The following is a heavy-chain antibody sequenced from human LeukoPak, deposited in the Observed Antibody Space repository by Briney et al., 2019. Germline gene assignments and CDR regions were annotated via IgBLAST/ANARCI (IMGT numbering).Heavy chain of an antibody. CDR1: GFTFSSYG. D-gene: IGHD6-6*01. V-gene: IGHV3-30*02. Sequence: PGGSLRLSCAASGFTFSSYGMHWVRQAPGKGLEWVAFIRYDGSNKYYADSVKGRFTISRDNSKNTLYLQMNSLRAEDTAVYYCAKEAEYSSSVVDAFDIWGQGTMVTVSS. CDR2: IRYDGSNK. CDR3: AKEAEYSSSVVDAFDI. J-gene: IGHJ3*02.